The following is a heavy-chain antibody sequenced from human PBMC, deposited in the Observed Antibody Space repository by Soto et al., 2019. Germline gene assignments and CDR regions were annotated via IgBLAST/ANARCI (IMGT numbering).Heavy chain of an antibody. CDR1: GFTLSSYW. Sequence: EVQLVESGGGLVQPGGSLRLSCAASGFTLSSYWMHWVRQAPGKGLVWVSRINSDGSSTSYADSVKGRFTISRDNAKNTLYLQMNSLRAEDTAVYYCARDFAIFGVAVRWNWFDPWGQGTLVTVSS. V-gene: IGHV3-74*01. J-gene: IGHJ5*02. CDR3: ARDFAIFGVAVRWNWFDP. CDR2: INSDGSST. D-gene: IGHD3-3*01.